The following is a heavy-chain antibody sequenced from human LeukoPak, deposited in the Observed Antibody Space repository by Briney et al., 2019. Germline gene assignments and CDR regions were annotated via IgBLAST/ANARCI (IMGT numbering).Heavy chain of an antibody. V-gene: IGHV3-7*01. Sequence: GGSLRLSCAASGFTFSSYWMSWVRQAPGKGLEWVANIKQDGNEKYYVDSVKGRFTNSRDNAKNSLYLQMNSLRAEDTAVYYCARESSSSSLDYWGQGTLVTVSS. CDR3: ARESSSSSLDY. CDR2: IKQDGNEK. J-gene: IGHJ4*02. CDR1: GFTFSSYW. D-gene: IGHD6-6*01.